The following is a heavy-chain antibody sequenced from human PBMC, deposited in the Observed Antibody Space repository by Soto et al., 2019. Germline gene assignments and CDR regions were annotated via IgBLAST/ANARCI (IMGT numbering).Heavy chain of an antibody. CDR2: ISRSTTNI. D-gene: IGHD2-15*01. V-gene: IGHV3-11*01. J-gene: IGHJ6*02. CDR1: GFTFSDYY. CDR3: AGINCAGGSCYNSQFAMDV. Sequence: QVPLVESGGGLVQPGGSLRLSCAASGFTFSDYYMHWIRQTPGKGLEWVSCISRSTTNIIYADSVRGRFTISRDNTGNSLFLQMNSLRADDTAVYYCAGINCAGGSCYNSQFAMDVWGQGTTVTVSS.